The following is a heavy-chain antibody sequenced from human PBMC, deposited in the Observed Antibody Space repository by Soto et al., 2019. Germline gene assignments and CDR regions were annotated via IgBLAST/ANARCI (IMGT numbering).Heavy chain of an antibody. CDR2: INAGNGNT. CDR3: ARSIGVVTALDN. V-gene: IGHV1-3*05. Sequence: QVQLVQSGAEEKKPGASVKVSCKDPGYPFTSYAMHWVRQAPGQRLEWMGWINAGNGNTKYSQKCQGRVTITRETSASTSYMELSSRRSEETAVYYCARSIGVVTALDNRGQGTQVTVSS. J-gene: IGHJ4*02. CDR1: GYPFTSYA. D-gene: IGHD2-21*02.